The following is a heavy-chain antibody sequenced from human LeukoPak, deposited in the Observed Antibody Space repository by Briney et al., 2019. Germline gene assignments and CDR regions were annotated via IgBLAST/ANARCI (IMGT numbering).Heavy chain of an antibody. CDR3: ARGSRQQYYGSGSPQRFDP. CDR1: GFSFSSYS. V-gene: IGHV3-21*01. J-gene: IGHJ5*02. Sequence: GGSLRLSCAASGFSFSSYSMNWVRQAPGKGLEWVSSISSSSSYIYYADSVKGRFTISRVNAKNSLYLQMNSLRAEDTAVYYCARGSRQQYYGSGSPQRFDPWGQGTLVTVSS. CDR2: ISSSSSYI. D-gene: IGHD3-10*01.